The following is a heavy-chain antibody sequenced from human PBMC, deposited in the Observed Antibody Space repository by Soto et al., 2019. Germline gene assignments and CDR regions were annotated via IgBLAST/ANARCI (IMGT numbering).Heavy chain of an antibody. CDR2: VYYSGTT. CDR1: GGSVSNKTYY. D-gene: IGHD4-17*01. J-gene: IGHJ4*02. V-gene: IGHV4-61*01. Sequence: QVQLQESGPGLLKPSETLSLTCSVSGGSVSNKTYYWSWIRQPPGKRLEWIGYVYYSGTTNYNPSLKSRVTISVDLAKNQFSLRLGSVTTADTALYYFARTTAGPNTLRSRYFFDYWGQGTLVTVSS. CDR3: ARTTAGPNTLRSRYFFDY.